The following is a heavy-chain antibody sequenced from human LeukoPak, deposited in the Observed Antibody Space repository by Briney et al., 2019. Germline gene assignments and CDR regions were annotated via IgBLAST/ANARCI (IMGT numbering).Heavy chain of an antibody. D-gene: IGHD3-10*01. J-gene: IGHJ3*02. V-gene: IGHV4-30-2*01. CDR1: GGSISSGGYS. CDR2: IYHSGST. Sequence: PSQTLSLTCAVSGGSISSGGYSWSWIRQPPGKGLEWIGYIYHSGSTYYNPSLKSRVTISVDRSKNQFSLKLSSVTAADTAVYYCARPYYYGPGSGDAFDIWGQGTMVTVSS. CDR3: ARPYYYGPGSGDAFDI.